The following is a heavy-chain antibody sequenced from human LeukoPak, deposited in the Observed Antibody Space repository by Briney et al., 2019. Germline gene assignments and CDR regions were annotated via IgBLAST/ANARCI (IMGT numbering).Heavy chain of an antibody. CDR2: IKQDGSEK. Sequence: GGSLSLSCAASGFTFSGFWMSWVRQAPGKGLEWVANIKQDGSEKNYVDSVKGRFTISRDNAKNSLYLQMNSLRAEDTAVYYCARTGIYDSSGYYRYYYYGMEVWGQGTTVTVSS. CDR1: GFTFSGFW. D-gene: IGHD3-22*01. J-gene: IGHJ6*02. CDR3: ARTGIYDSSGYYRYYYYGMEV. V-gene: IGHV3-7*04.